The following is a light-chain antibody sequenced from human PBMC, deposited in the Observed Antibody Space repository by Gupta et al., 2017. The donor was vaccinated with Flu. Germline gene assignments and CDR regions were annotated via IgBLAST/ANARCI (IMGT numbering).Light chain of an antibody. CDR2: DVT. CDR3: FSIAVGHTWV. J-gene: IGLJ3*02. V-gene: IGLV2-11*03. CDR1: SSDLGAYNY. Sequence: TLSSTRTSSDLGAYNYVSCYQQPTPNPPQPMLYDVTQRPSGVPHGFSDSKSGNTASLTISVLQAEEEADYYCFSIAVGHTWVFGGGTALTVL.